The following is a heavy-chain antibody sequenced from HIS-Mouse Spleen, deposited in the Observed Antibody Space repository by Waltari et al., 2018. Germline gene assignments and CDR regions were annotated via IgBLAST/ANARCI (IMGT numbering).Heavy chain of an antibody. D-gene: IGHD6-6*01. J-gene: IGHJ4*02. V-gene: IGHV4-34*01. CDR2: INHSGST. CDR1: GGSFSGYY. Sequence: QVQLQQWGAGLLKPSETLSLTCAVYGGSFSGYYWSWIRQPPGQGLGGIGEINHSGSTNYNPSLQSRVTISVDTSKNQFSLKLGSVTAADTAVYYCARGSYSSSGKGWFDYWGQGTLVTVSS. CDR3: ARGSYSSSGKGWFDY.